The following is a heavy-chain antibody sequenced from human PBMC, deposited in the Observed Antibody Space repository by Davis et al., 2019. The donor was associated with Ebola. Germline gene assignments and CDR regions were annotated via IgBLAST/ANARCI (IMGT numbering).Heavy chain of an antibody. J-gene: IGHJ3*01. V-gene: IGHV1-18*04. CDR1: GYTFTSYG. Sequence: ASVKVSCKASGYTFTSYGISWVRQAPGQGLEWMGWISTYKANTNYAQKLQGRVTMTTDTSTNTAYMELRSLRSDDTAVYYCGRTLGSREDALDVWGRGTLVTVS. CDR3: GRTLGSREDALDV. CDR2: ISTYKANT. D-gene: IGHD3-10*01.